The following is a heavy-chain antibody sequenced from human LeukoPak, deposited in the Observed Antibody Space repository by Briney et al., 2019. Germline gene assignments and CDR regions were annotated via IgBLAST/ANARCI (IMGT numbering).Heavy chain of an antibody. D-gene: IGHD6-13*01. CDR2: IYYSGST. J-gene: IGHJ5*02. V-gene: IGHV4-59*01. Sequence: SETLSLTCTASGGSISSYYWSWIRQPPGKGLEWIGYIYYSGSTNYNPSLKSRVTISVDTSKNQFSLKLSSVTAADTAVYYCARGGSWYGGNWFDPWGQGTLVTVSS. CDR1: GGSISSYY. CDR3: ARGGSWYGGNWFDP.